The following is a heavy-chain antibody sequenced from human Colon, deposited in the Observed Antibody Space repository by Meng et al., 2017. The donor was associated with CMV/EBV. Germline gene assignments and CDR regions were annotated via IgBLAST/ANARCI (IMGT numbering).Heavy chain of an antibody. D-gene: IGHD3-22*01. CDR2: ISGSGDST. V-gene: IGHV3-23*01. CDR3: ARDHEFGTYYYDSSSYGLDY. CDR1: GFTFSIYA. Sequence: GESLKISCAATGFTFSIYAMCWVRQAPGKGLEWVSSISGSGDSTYYADSVKGRFTISRDNSKNTLYVQMNSLRAEDTAVYYCARDHEFGTYYYDSSSYGLDYWGQGTLVTVSS. J-gene: IGHJ4*02.